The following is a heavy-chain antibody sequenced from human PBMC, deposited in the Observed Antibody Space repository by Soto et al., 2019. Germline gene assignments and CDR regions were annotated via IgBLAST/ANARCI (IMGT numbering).Heavy chain of an antibody. J-gene: IGHJ6*02. Sequence: SGPTLVNPTHPLTLTCTFSVFSLSTSGMCVSWSRRPPEKALEWLALIDWDDDKYYSTSPKTRLTISKDTSKNQVVLTMTNMDPVDTATYYCARIPRRYGMDVWGQGTTVTVSS. V-gene: IGHV2-70*01. CDR1: VFSLSTSGMC. CDR2: IDWDDDK. CDR3: ARIPRRYGMDV.